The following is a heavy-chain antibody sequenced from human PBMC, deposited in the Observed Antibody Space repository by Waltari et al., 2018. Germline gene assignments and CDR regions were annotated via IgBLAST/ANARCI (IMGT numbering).Heavy chain of an antibody. CDR3: ARAGDCTNGVCYSFDY. CDR1: GYSISSGYY. D-gene: IGHD2-8*01. CDR2: IYHSGST. V-gene: IGHV4-38-2*02. J-gene: IGHJ4*02. Sequence: QVQLQESGPGLVKPSETLSLTCTVSGYSISSGYYWGWIRQHPGKGLGWIGSIYHSGSTYYNPSLKSRVTISVDTSKNQFSLKLSSVTAADTAVYYCARAGDCTNGVCYSFDYWGQGTLVTVSS.